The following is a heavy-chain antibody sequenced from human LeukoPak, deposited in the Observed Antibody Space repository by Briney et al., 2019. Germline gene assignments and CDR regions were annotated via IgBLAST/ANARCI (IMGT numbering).Heavy chain of an antibody. J-gene: IGHJ4*02. Sequence: GGSLRLSCAASGFTFSSYAMSWVRQAPGKGLEWVSAISGSGGSTYYADSVKGRFTISRDNSKNTLYLQMNSLRAEDTAVYYCATLRMHNWNYVGFDYWGQGTLVTVSS. CDR2: ISGSGGST. CDR3: ATLRMHNWNYVGFDY. D-gene: IGHD1-7*01. CDR1: GFTFSSYA. V-gene: IGHV3-23*01.